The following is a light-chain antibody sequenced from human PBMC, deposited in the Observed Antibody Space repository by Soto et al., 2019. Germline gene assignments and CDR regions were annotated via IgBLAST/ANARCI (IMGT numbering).Light chain of an antibody. J-gene: IGKJ2*01. CDR3: QQFDSLPYT. CDR1: QGISTY. V-gene: IGKV1-33*01. Sequence: DIQMTQSPSSLSASVGDRVTITCRSSQGISTYVNWFQQKPGEAPKLLVYDASSLETGVSSRFSGSRFGTDFAFTINSLQPEDIATYYCQQFDSLPYTFGQGTKLEI. CDR2: DAS.